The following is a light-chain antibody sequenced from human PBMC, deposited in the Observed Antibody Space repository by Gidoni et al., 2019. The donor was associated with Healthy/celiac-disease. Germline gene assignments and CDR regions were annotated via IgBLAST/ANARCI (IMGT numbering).Light chain of an antibody. CDR3: CSYAGSSNWV. Sequence: QSALTQPASVSGSPGQSITISCTGTSSDVGSYNLVSWYQQHPGKAPKRMIYEVSKRPSGVSNRFSGSKSGNTASLTISGLQAEDEADYYCCSYAGSSNWVFGGGTKLTVL. CDR2: EVS. J-gene: IGLJ3*02. CDR1: SSDVGSYNL. V-gene: IGLV2-23*02.